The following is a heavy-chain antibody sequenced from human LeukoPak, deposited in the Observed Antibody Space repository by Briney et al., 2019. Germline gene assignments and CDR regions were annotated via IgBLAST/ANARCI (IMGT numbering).Heavy chain of an antibody. CDR3: ATSTLDTATGWAFDI. V-gene: IGHV4-4*02. CDR2: IYHSGST. Sequence: SGTLSLTCAVPGGSISSSNWWSWVRQPPGKGLEWIGEIYHSGSTNYNPSLKSRVTISVDKSKNQFSLKLSSVTAADTAVYYCATSTLDTATGWAFDIWGQGTMVTVSS. J-gene: IGHJ3*02. D-gene: IGHD5-18*01. CDR1: GGSISSSNW.